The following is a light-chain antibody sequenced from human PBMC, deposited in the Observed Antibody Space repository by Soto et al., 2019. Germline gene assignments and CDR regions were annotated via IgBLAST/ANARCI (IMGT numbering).Light chain of an antibody. Sequence: QSALTQPASVSGSPGQSITISCTGTSSDVGGYNHVAWYQQYPGKAPKLIIFEVSDRPSGISNRFSGSKSANTASLSISGLQAEDEAEYYCSSYKRGAPLVFGGGTKLTVL. J-gene: IGLJ2*01. V-gene: IGLV2-14*01. CDR1: SSDVGGYNH. CDR3: SSYKRGAPLV. CDR2: EVS.